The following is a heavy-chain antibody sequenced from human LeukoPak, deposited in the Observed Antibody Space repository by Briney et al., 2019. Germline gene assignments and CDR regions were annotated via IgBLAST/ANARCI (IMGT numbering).Heavy chain of an antibody. V-gene: IGHV3-21*01. CDR2: ISSSTYI. J-gene: IGHJ5*02. CDR3: ASLPAGP. CDR1: GFTFNIYS. D-gene: IGHD3-10*01. Sequence: GGSLRLSCAASGFTFNIYSMDWVRQAPGKGLEWVSSISSSTYIYYADSVKGRFTISRDNAKNSLYLQMNSLRAEDTAVYYCASLPAGPWGQGTLVTVSS.